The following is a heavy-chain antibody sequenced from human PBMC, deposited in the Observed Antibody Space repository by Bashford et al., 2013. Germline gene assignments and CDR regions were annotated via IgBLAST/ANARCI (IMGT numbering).Heavy chain of an antibody. Sequence: SETLSLTCAVYGGSFNDYDWTWIRQPPGKGLEWIGKINHSGTTNYNPSLKNRVTISVDTSKNQFSLKLNSVTAADTAVYYCARGRGGFEDPYSFDFWGQGTLVTVSS. CDR2: INHSGTT. J-gene: IGHJ4*02. CDR1: GGSFNDYD. CDR3: ARGRGGFEDPYSFDF. D-gene: IGHD6-25*01. V-gene: IGHV4-34*01.